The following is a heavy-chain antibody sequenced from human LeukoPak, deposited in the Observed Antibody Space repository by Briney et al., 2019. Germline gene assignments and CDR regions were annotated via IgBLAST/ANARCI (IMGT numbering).Heavy chain of an antibody. V-gene: IGHV1-69*01. CDR2: IIPIFGTA. J-gene: IGHJ5*02. CDR3: ARAGGSTPRAGWFDP. D-gene: IGHD1-1*01. CDR1: GGTFSSYA. Sequence: GASVKVSCKASGGTFSSYAISWVRQAPGQGLEWMGGIIPIFGTANYAQKFQGRVTITADESTSTAYMELSSLRSEDTAVYYCARAGGSTPRAGWFDPWGQGTLVTVSS.